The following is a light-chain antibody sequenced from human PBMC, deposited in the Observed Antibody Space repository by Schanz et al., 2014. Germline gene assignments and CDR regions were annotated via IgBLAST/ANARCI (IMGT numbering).Light chain of an antibody. CDR2: AAS. J-gene: IGKJ1*01. CDR1: QSVSSN. Sequence: EIVLTQSPGTLSLSPGERATLSCRASQSVSSNLAWYQQKPGQAPRLLIHAASTRATGIADRFSGSASGTDFTLTISRLEPEDFAVYFCQQYVSSPRTFGQGTKVEIK. CDR3: QQYVSSPRT. V-gene: IGKV3-20*01.